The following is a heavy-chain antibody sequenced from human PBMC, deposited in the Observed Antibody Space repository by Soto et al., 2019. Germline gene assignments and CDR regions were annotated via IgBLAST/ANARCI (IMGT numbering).Heavy chain of an antibody. CDR1: GGSTHSYY. D-gene: IGHD2-15*01. J-gene: IGHJ4*02. CDR3: ARGHGHGGSSFDF. V-gene: IGHV4-59*01. Sequence: QVQLQESGPGLVKPSETLSLTCTVSGGSTHSYYWAWIRRPPGKGLEWMGYVYYNGDTNYNPSLKSRVTISVDASKNQFSLKLTSVTPADTAVYYCARGHGHGGSSFDFWGQGTLVTVSS. CDR2: VYYNGDT.